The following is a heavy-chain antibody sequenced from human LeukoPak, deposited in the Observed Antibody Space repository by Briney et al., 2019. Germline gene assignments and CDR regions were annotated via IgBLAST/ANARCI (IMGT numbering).Heavy chain of an antibody. Sequence: GGSLRLSCAASSFTVSVYDMIWLRPAPGMGLVGGSSLNGSGALTYNDGSVKGRFTISRDNSKNTLYLQMNSHRDEDTGIYYCAKDRPNCFCNNGHYYRRDGDSWGQGTLVTVSS. J-gene: IGHJ5*01. CDR1: SFTVSVYD. D-gene: IGHD3-22*01. V-gene: IGHV3-23*01. CDR3: AKDRPNCFCNNGHYYRRDGDS. CDR2: LNGSGALT.